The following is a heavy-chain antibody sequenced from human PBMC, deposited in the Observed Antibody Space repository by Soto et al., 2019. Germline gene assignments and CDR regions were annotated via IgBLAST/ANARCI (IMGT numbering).Heavy chain of an antibody. Sequence: QVQLVESGGGVVQPGRSLRLSCAASGFTFSSYAMHWVRQAPGKGLEWVAVISYDGSNKYYADSVKGRFTISRDNSKNTRDLQMNSLRAEDTAVYYCARDEGGSFDYWGQGTLVTVSS. CDR2: ISYDGSNK. V-gene: IGHV3-30-3*01. D-gene: IGHD3-16*01. CDR1: GFTFSSYA. CDR3: ARDEGGSFDY. J-gene: IGHJ4*02.